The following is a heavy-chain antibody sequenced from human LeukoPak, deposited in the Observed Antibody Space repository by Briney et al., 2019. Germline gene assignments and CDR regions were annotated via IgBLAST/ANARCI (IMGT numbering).Heavy chain of an antibody. CDR3: ARDDRQGGRNSHFDY. V-gene: IGHV4-30-4*01. Sequence: PSQTLSLTCTVSGGSISSGDYYWSWIRQPPGKGLEWIGYIYYSGSTYYNPSLKSRVTISVDTSKNQFSLKLSSVTAADTAVYYCARDDRQGGRNSHFDYWGQGTLVTVSS. CDR1: GGSISSGDYY. J-gene: IGHJ4*02. D-gene: IGHD3-16*01. CDR2: IYYSGST.